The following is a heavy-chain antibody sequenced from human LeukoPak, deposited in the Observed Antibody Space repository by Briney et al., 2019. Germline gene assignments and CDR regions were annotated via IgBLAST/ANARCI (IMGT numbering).Heavy chain of an antibody. CDR2: IKQDGSEK. D-gene: IGHD3-22*01. CDR1: GFTFSSYW. J-gene: IGHJ6*02. CDR3: ARGATYYYDSSGYNLRMDV. V-gene: IGHV3-7*01. Sequence: PGGSLRLSCAASGFTFSSYWKSWVRQAPGKGLEWVANIKQDGSEKYYVDSVKGRFTISRDNAKNSLYLQMNSLRAEDTAVYYCARGATYYYDSSGYNLRMDVWGQGTTVTVSS.